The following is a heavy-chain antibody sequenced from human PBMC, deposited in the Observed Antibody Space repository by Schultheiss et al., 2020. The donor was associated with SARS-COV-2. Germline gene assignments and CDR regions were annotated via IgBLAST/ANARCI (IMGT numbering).Heavy chain of an antibody. V-gene: IGHV3-7*01. J-gene: IGHJ3*02. Sequence: GGSLRLSCAASGFTVSSNYMSWVRQAPGKGLEWVANINQDGSERYYVDSVKGRFTISRDNAKNSLYLQMNSLRVEDTAVYYCARDGSGNVPFDIWGQGTRVTVSS. D-gene: IGHD1-26*01. CDR1: GFTVSSNY. CDR2: INQDGSER. CDR3: ARDGSGNVPFDI.